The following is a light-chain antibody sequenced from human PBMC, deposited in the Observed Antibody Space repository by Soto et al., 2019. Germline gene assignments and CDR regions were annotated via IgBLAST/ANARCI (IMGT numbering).Light chain of an antibody. CDR2: AAS. Sequence: ETVLTQSPGTLSLSPGERATLSCRASETVRNSYVAWYQHKPGQAPRVLIHAASRRDTGIPVKFSGSGFGTEFTLTISRLDPEDTAVYYCQQYGNAPWTFGQGTKVGIK. V-gene: IGKV3-20*01. CDR3: QQYGNAPWT. J-gene: IGKJ1*01. CDR1: ETVRNSY.